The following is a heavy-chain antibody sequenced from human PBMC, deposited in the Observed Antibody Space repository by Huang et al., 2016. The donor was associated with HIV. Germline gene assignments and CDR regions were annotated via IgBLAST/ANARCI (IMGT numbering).Heavy chain of an antibody. CDR2: SSNDGTNK. Sequence: QVRLVESGGRVAQPGTSLRLSCAASGFTFSSYEIQWVRQAPGKGVEWVAVSSNDGTNKLYADSVKGRFTISRDNSKDTLYLQMNSLRLEDTGLYYCARRFDYADYWGQGTLVTVSS. CDR3: ARRFDYADY. CDR1: GFTFSSYE. V-gene: IGHV3-30*03. J-gene: IGHJ4*02.